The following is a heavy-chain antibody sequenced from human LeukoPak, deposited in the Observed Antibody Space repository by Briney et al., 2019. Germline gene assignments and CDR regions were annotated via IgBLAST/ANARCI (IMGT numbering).Heavy chain of an antibody. CDR2: ISAYNGNT. CDR1: GYTFTSYG. CDR3: ARDSPRILWFGEFNWFDP. Sequence: ASVKVSCKASGYTFTSYGISWVRQAPGQGREWMGWISAYNGNTNYAQKLQGRVTMTTDTSTSTAYMELRSLRSDDTAVYYCARDSPRILWFGEFNWFDPWGQGTLVTVSS. J-gene: IGHJ5*02. V-gene: IGHV1-18*01. D-gene: IGHD3-10*01.